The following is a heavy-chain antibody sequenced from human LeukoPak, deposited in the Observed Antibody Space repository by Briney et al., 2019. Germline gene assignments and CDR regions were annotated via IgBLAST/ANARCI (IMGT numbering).Heavy chain of an antibody. CDR3: AKDTKMYYYDGSGYYLLHF. V-gene: IGHV3-23*01. D-gene: IGHD3-22*01. CDR1: GFTFSSYA. CDR2: ISGSGGTT. Sequence: GGSLRLSCAASGFTFSSYAMSWVRQAPGKGLEWVSAISGSGGTTYFADSVKGRFSISRDNSKNTLYLQMNSLRAEDTAVYYCAKDTKMYYYDGSGYYLLHFWGQGTLVTVSS. J-gene: IGHJ4*02.